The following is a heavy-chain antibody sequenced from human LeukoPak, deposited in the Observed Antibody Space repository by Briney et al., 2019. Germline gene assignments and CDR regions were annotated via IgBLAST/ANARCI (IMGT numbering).Heavy chain of an antibody. CDR3: ARDQAVTGPFPFDY. CDR1: GGTFSSYA. CDR2: IIPILGIP. D-gene: IGHD6-19*01. J-gene: IGHJ4*02. V-gene: IGHV1-69*04. Sequence: SVKVSCKASGGTFSSYAISWVRQAPGQGLEWMGRIIPILGIPNYAQNFQGRVTITADKSTGTAYMELSSLRSEDTAVYYCARDQAVTGPFPFDYWGQGTLVTVSS.